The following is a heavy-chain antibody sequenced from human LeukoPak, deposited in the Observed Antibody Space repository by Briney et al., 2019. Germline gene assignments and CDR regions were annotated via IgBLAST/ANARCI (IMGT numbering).Heavy chain of an antibody. D-gene: IGHD3-16*01. V-gene: IGHV3-74*01. CDR2: VNTDGSTP. Sequence: GGSLRLSCAASGFTFSSYWMHWVRQAPGKGLVWVSRVNTDGSTPTYADSVKGRFTISRDNAKNTLYLQMNSLRAEDTAVYYCVRDRGSHSDYWGQGTLVTVSS. J-gene: IGHJ4*02. CDR3: VRDRGSHSDY. CDR1: GFTFSSYW.